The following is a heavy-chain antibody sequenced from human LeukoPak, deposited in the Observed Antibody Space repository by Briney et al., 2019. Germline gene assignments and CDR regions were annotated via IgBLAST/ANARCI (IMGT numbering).Heavy chain of an antibody. V-gene: IGHV3-7*01. D-gene: IGHD3-22*01. J-gene: IGHJ4*02. CDR1: GFTFSSYW. CDR3: ARESTYYYDSSGSFDY. Sequence: PGGSLRLSCAASGFTFSSYWMSWVRQAPGKWLEWVANIKRDGSEKYYVDSVKGRFTISRDNAKNSLYLQMNSLRAEDTAVYYCARESTYYYDSSGSFDYWGQGTLVTVSS. CDR2: IKRDGSEK.